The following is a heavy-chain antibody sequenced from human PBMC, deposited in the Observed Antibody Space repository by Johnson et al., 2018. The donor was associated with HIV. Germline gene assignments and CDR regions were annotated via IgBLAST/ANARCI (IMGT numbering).Heavy chain of an antibody. Sequence: QLVESGGGLVQPGRSLRLSCAASGFTFDDYGMSWVRQAPGKGLEWVAVIWYDGSNKNYVDSVKGRFTISRDNSKNTLYLQMNSLRAEDTAVYYCAKGLGRAAAGTRNAFDIWGQGTMVTVSS. CDR3: AKGLGRAAAGTRNAFDI. J-gene: IGHJ3*02. CDR2: IWYDGSNK. D-gene: IGHD6-13*01. CDR1: GFTFDDYG. V-gene: IGHV3-33*06.